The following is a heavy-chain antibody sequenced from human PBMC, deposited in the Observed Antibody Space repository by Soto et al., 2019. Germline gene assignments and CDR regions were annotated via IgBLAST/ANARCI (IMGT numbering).Heavy chain of an antibody. Sequence: SETLSLTCTVSGGSISSGFYYWSWIRQHPGKGLEWIGYIDYSGSTFYNPSLESRVTISVDTSKIRFSLNVTSVTAADTAVYYCARDRGGLPDYWGQGTLVTAPQ. CDR2: IDYSGST. V-gene: IGHV4-31*03. J-gene: IGHJ4*02. D-gene: IGHD3-16*01. CDR1: GGSISSGFYY. CDR3: ARDRGGLPDY.